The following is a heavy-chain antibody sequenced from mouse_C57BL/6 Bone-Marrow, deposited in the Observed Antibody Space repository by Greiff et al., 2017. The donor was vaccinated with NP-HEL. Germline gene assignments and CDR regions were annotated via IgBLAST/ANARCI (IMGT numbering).Heavy chain of an antibody. CDR2: IYPGSGST. J-gene: IGHJ3*01. CDR3: AIDSSGSFAD. Sequence: QVQLQQPGAELVKPGASVKMSCKASGYTFTSYWITWVKQRPGQGLAWIGDIYPGSGSTNYNEKFKSKATLTVDTSSSTADMQLRSLTSEDSAVYFCAIDSSGSFADWGKGTLVTAAA. D-gene: IGHD3-2*02. CDR1: GYTFTSYW. V-gene: IGHV1-55*01.